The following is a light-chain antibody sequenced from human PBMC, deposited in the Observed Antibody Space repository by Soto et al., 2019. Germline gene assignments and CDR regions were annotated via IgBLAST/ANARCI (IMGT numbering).Light chain of an antibody. J-gene: IGLJ2*01. CDR2: DDS. CDR3: QVWDGSSDQVI. Sequence: SYELTQPPSVSVAPGQTARITCGGDTIGTKSVHWNQQKPGQAPVLVVYDDSDRPSGIPERFSGSNSGNTATLTISRVEAGDEAAYYCQVWDGSSDQVIFGGGTKLTVL. CDR1: TIGTKS. V-gene: IGLV3-21*02.